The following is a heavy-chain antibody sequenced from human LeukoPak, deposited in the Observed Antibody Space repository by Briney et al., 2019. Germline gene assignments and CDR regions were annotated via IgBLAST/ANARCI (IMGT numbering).Heavy chain of an antibody. CDR3: ARDLGTNDYGDYGLDY. CDR1: GFTFSSYS. J-gene: IGHJ4*02. Sequence: GGSLRLSCAASGFTFSSYSMNWVRQAPGKGLEWVSYISSSSSTIYYADSVKGRFTISRDNAKNTLYLQMNSLRAEDTAVYYCARDLGTNDYGDYGLDYWGQGTLVTVSS. D-gene: IGHD4-17*01. V-gene: IGHV3-48*04. CDR2: ISSSSSTI.